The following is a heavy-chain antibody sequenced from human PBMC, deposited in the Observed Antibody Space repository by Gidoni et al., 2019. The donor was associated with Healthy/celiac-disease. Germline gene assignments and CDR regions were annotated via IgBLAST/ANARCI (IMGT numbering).Heavy chain of an antibody. D-gene: IGHD1-20*01. CDR2: IYYSGST. V-gene: IGHV4-59*01. CDR1: GGPISSYY. Sequence: QVHLRESAPGRVKPSETWSLPSTVPGGPISSYYWSWIRQPPGKGLEWIGYIYYSGSTNYNPSLKSRVTISVDTSKNQFSLKLSSVTAADTAVYYCAGGYEYNWNYVGYWGQGTLVTVSS. J-gene: IGHJ4*02. CDR3: AGGYEYNWNYVGY.